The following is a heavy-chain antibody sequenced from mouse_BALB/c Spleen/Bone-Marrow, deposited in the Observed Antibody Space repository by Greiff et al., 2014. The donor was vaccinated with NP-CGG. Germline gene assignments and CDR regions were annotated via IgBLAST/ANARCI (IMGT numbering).Heavy chain of an antibody. CDR3: ARSRTGTYFDY. V-gene: IGHV1-7*01. D-gene: IGHD4-1*01. CDR2: INPSTGYT. J-gene: IGHJ2*01. CDR1: GYTFTSYW. Sequence: VQLQQSGAELAKPGASVKMSCMASGYTFTSYWMHWVKQRPGQGLEWIGYINPSTGYTEYSQKFKDKATLTADKSSSTAYMQLSSLTSEDSAVYYCARSRTGTYFDYWGQGTTLTVSS.